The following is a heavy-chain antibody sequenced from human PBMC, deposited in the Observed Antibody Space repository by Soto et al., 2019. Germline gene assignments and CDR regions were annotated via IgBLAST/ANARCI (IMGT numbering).Heavy chain of an antibody. V-gene: IGHV3-48*03. CDR2: ISSSGSTI. D-gene: IGHD2-2*01. J-gene: IGHJ3*02. CDR1: GFTFSSYE. Sequence: EVQLVESGGGLVQPGGSLRLSCAASGFTFSSYEMNWVRQAPGKGLEWVSYISSSGSTIYYADSVKGRFTISRDNAKNSLYLQMNSLRAEDTAVCYCARLGPSAFDIWGQGTMVTVSS. CDR3: ARLGPSAFDI.